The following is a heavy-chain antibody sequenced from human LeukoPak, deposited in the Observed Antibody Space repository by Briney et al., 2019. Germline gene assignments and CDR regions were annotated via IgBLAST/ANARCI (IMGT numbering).Heavy chain of an antibody. J-gene: IGHJ4*02. Sequence: ASVKVSCKASGYTFTSYDINWVRQATGQGLEWMGWMNPNSGNTAYAQKFQGRVTMSRDTSVSTAYMELSSLRSEDTAVYYCARLPKYSRPLDYWGQGTLVTVSS. CDR2: MNPNSGNT. V-gene: IGHV1-8*01. CDR3: ARLPKYSRPLDY. CDR1: GYTFTSYD. D-gene: IGHD6-6*01.